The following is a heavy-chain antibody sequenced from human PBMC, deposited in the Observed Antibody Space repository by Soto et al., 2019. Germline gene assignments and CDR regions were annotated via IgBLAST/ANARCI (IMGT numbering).Heavy chain of an antibody. J-gene: IGHJ4*02. CDR2: ISYDGSNK. Sequence: GGSLRLSCAASGFTFSSYAMHRVRQAPGKGLEWVAVISYDGSNKYYADSVKGRFTISRDNSKNTLYLQMNSLRAEDTAVYYCARGPSSGWLDYWGQGTLVTVS. CDR3: ARGPSSGWLDY. CDR1: GFTFSSYA. D-gene: IGHD6-19*01. V-gene: IGHV3-30-3*01.